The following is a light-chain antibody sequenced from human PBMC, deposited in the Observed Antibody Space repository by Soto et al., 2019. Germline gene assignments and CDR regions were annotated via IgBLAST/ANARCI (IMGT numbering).Light chain of an antibody. CDR2: DVS. V-gene: IGLV2-14*03. CDR1: SSDVGGSNY. CDR3: SSYTSSSTYV. Sequence: QSVLTQPASVSGSPGQSITISCTGTSSDVGGSNYVSWYQQHPGKAPKLIIFDVSHRPSGFSNRFSGSKSGNTASLPISGLQAEDEADYYCSSYTSSSTYVFGTGTKVTVL. J-gene: IGLJ1*01.